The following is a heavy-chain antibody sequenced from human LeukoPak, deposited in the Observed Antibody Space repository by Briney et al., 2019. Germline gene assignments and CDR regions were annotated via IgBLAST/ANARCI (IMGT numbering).Heavy chain of an antibody. Sequence: GRSLRLSCAASGFTFSSYAMHWVRQAPGKGLEWVAVISYDGSNKYYADSVKGRFTISRDNSKNTLYLQMNSLRAEDTAVYYCARSYYDSSGYPIDYWGQGTLVTVSP. J-gene: IGHJ4*02. CDR1: GFTFSSYA. CDR2: ISYDGSNK. V-gene: IGHV3-30-3*01. D-gene: IGHD3-22*01. CDR3: ARSYYDSSGYPIDY.